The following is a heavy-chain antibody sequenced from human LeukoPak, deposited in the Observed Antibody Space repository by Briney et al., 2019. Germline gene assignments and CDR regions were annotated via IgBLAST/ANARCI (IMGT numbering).Heavy chain of an antibody. J-gene: IGHJ4*02. CDR2: IYSGGST. Sequence: PGGSLRLSCAASGFTVSSNYMSWVRQAPGKGLEWVSVIYSGGSTYYADSVKGRFTISRDNSKNTLYLQMNSLRAEDTAVYYCAREGSFVAGGYFDHWGQGTLVTVSS. CDR3: AREGSFVAGGYFDH. V-gene: IGHV3-66*01. D-gene: IGHD6-19*01. CDR1: GFTVSSNY.